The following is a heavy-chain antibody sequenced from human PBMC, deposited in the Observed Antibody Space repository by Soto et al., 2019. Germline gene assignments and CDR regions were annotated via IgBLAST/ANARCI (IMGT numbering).Heavy chain of an antibody. V-gene: IGHV3-72*01. Sequence: GGSLRLSCAASKSIFTGYGMHWVRQTPGKGLEWVGRTRNKANSYTTEYAAAVKGRFTISRDGSKNSLYLQMNSLKTEDTAVYYCARVASGSYHFDYWGQGTLVTVSS. CDR2: TRNKANSYTT. CDR3: ARVASGSYHFDY. D-gene: IGHD1-26*01. J-gene: IGHJ4*02. CDR1: KSIFTGYG.